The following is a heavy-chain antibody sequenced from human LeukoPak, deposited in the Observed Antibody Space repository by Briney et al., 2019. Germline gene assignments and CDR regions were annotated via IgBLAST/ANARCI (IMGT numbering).Heavy chain of an antibody. D-gene: IGHD6-19*01. CDR1: GGSFSGYY. CDR3: ARGPYSSGIDY. V-gene: IGHV4-34*01. J-gene: IGHJ4*02. CDR2: INHSGST. Sequence: SETLSLTCAVYGGSFSGYYWSWIRQPPGKGLEWIGEINHSGSTNYNPSLKSRVTISVDTSKNQFSLKLSSVTAADTGVYYCARGPYSSGIDYWGQGTLVTVSS.